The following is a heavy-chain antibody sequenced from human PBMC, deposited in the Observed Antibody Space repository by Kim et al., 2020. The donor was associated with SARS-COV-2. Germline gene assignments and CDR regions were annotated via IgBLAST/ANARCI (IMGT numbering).Heavy chain of an antibody. CDR3: ARGGKAITMIVVVIPRPEYYFRLVL. J-gene: IGHJ6*02. Sequence: ASVKVSCKASGYTFTGYYMHWVRQAPGQGLEWMGWINPNSGGTNYAQKFQGWVTMTRDTSISTAYMELSRLRSDDTAVYYCARGGKAITMIVVVIPRPEYYFRLVLWGRGT. CDR2: INPNSGGT. CDR1: GYTFTGYY. V-gene: IGHV1-2*04. D-gene: IGHD3-22*01.